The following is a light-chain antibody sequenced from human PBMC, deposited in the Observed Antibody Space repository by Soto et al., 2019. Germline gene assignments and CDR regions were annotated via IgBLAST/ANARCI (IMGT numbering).Light chain of an antibody. CDR1: ESIGNY. CDR3: QWRSVWPPRLT. CDR2: DAS. Sequence: EVVLTQSPATLSLSPGERATLSCRASESIGNYLAWYQQKLGQAPKLLIYDASHRAIGIPGRFSGDGSGTDFTLTISSLEPEDFAVYYCQWRSVWPPRLTVGGGTKVEIK. V-gene: IGKV3-11*01. J-gene: IGKJ4*01.